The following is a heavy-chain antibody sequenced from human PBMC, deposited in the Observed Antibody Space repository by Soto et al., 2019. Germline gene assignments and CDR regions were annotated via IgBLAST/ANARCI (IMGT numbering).Heavy chain of an antibody. CDR3: ARPRDGYNSGVDY. J-gene: IGHJ4*02. CDR2: IYPGDSDT. Sequence: LKISCKGSGYSFSKYWIAWVRQMPGKGLEWMGIIYPGDSDTRYSPSFQGQVTISADKSISTAYLQWSSLKASDSAMYYCARPRDGYNSGVDYWGQGTLVTVSS. V-gene: IGHV5-51*01. D-gene: IGHD5-12*01. CDR1: GYSFSKYW.